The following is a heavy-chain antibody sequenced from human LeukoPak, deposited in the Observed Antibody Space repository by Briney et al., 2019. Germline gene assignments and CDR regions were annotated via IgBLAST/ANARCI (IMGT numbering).Heavy chain of an antibody. D-gene: IGHD3-9*01. CDR3: AKGGELRYLGWLPFGY. J-gene: IGHJ4*01. CDR2: ISGGGGRT. CDR1: LFTFTVYT. Sequence: GGSLRLSCVASLFTFTVYTMCSVPDAPEGRGEWVSPISGGGGRTHTPDSVQGRFTISRPNTKNTPYLQKNSMRAEDTTVHCSAKGGELRYLGWLPFGYWGQRTLVTVPS. V-gene: IGHV3-23*01.